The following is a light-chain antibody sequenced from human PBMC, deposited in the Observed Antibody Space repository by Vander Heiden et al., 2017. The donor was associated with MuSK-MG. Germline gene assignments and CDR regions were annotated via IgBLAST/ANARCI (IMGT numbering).Light chain of an antibody. CDR1: QGISNH. J-gene: IGKJ4*01. Sequence: DIPLTQSPSFLSASVGDRVTITCRASQGISNHLAWYQQKPGRGPTLLMYFVTALENGVPSRFSGSGSGAEFTLTISSLQPEDSATYYCHQIHTYPITFGGGTKVEI. CDR3: HQIHTYPIT. CDR2: FVT. V-gene: IGKV1-9*01.